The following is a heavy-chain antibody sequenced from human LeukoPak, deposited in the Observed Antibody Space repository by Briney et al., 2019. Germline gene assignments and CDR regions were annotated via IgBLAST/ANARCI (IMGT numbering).Heavy chain of an antibody. CDR3: ARGRDSGYDSGFGI. Sequence: HTGGSLRLSCSASGFSFSSYTMTWVRQAPGKGPEWVSIISGGGDTTFYTDSVKGRFTISRDNSKNTLYLQMNSLRAEDTAVYYCARGRDSGYDSGFGIWGQGTLVTVSS. CDR2: ISGGGDTT. CDR1: GFSFSSYT. J-gene: IGHJ4*02. V-gene: IGHV3-23*01. D-gene: IGHD5-12*01.